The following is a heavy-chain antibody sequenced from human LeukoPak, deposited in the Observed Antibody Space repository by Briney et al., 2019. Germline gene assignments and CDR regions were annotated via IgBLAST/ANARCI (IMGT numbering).Heavy chain of an antibody. D-gene: IGHD3-3*01. CDR1: GFTFSSYG. CDR3: AKLYYDFWSGYYIGGAFDY. V-gene: IGHV3-33*06. Sequence: GRSLRLSCAASGFTFSSYGMHWVRQAPGKGLEWVAVIWYDGSNKYYADSVKGRFTISRDNSKNTLYLQMNSLRAEDKAVYYCAKLYYDFWSGYYIGGAFDYWGQGTLVTVSS. J-gene: IGHJ4*02. CDR2: IWYDGSNK.